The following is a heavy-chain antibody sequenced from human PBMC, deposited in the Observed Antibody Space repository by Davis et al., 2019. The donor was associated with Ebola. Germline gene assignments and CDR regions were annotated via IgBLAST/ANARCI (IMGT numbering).Heavy chain of an antibody. CDR1: GFTFSSYS. CDR3: AREGTDSSSWSLLYYFDY. CDR2: ISSSSSYI. Sequence: GGSLRLSCAASGFTFSSYSMNWVRQAPGKGLEWVSSISSSSSYIYYADSVKGRFTISRDNAKNSLYLQMNSLRAEDTAVYYCAREGTDSSSWSLLYYFDYWGQGTLVTVSS. J-gene: IGHJ4*02. D-gene: IGHD6-13*01. V-gene: IGHV3-21*01.